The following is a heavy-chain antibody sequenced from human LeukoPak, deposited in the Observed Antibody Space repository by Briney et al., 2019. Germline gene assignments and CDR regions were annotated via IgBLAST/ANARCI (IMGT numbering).Heavy chain of an antibody. V-gene: IGHV4-34*01. J-gene: IGHJ6*02. CDR3: ARGGYYYYGMDV. CDR2: INHSGST. Sequence: SETLSLTCVVYGGSFSGYYWSWIRQPPGKGLEWIGEINHSGSTNYNPSLKSRVTISVDTSKNQFSLKLSSVTAADTAVYYCARGGYYYYGMDVWGQGTTVTVSS. CDR1: GGSFSGYY.